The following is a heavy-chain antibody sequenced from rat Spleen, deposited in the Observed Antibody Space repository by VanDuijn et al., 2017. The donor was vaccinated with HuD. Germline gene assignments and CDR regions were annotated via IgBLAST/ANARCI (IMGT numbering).Heavy chain of an antibody. J-gene: IGHJ4*01. Sequence: EVQLVESGGGLVQPGRSLKLSCAASGFTFSNYYMAWVRQAPKKGLEWVATISTSGSRTYYPDSVKGRFTISRDNAKSSLYLQMNSLKSEDTATYYCARRRGIYYYSSPRVMDAWGQGASVTVSS. CDR3: ARRRGIYYYSSPRVMDA. CDR2: ISTSGSRT. CDR1: GFTFSNYY. V-gene: IGHV5-25*01. D-gene: IGHD1-2*01.